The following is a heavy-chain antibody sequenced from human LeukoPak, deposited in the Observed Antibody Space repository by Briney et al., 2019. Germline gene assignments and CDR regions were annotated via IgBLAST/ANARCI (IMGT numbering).Heavy chain of an antibody. CDR1: GGFISGHY. D-gene: IGHD4-17*01. Sequence: SETLSLTCTVSGGFISGHYWTWIRQPPGKGLEWIGYIYNSGSTYYNPSLKSRVTISVDTSKNQFSLKLSSVTAADTAVYYCARESSGATVTTLFDYWGQGTLVTVSS. CDR3: ARESSGATVTTLFDY. CDR2: IYNSGST. V-gene: IGHV4-59*11. J-gene: IGHJ4*02.